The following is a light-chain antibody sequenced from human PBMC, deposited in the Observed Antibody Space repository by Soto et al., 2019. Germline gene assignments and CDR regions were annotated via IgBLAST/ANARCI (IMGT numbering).Light chain of an antibody. V-gene: IGLV2-14*01. CDR3: SSYTSSSTYV. CDR1: ISDVGGYNY. J-gene: IGLJ1*01. Sequence: QSALAQPASVSGSPGQSITISCTGTISDVGGYNYVSWYQQHPGKAPKLMIYDVSNRPSGLSNRFSGSKSGNTASLTISGLQAEDEADYYCSSYTSSSTYVFGTGTKVTVL. CDR2: DVS.